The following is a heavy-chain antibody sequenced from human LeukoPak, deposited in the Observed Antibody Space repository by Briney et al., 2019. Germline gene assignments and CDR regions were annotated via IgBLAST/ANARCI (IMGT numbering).Heavy chain of an antibody. Sequence: GGSLRLSCAASGFTFSNHWLSWVRQAPGKGLEWVANIKQDGSEEYYVDSVKGRFTISRDNAKNSLYLQMNSLSAEDTAVYYCARDSPYYYFDYWGQGTLVTVSS. CDR2: IKQDGSEE. D-gene: IGHD2-21*01. CDR1: GFTFSNHW. CDR3: ARDSPYYYFDY. J-gene: IGHJ4*02. V-gene: IGHV3-7*04.